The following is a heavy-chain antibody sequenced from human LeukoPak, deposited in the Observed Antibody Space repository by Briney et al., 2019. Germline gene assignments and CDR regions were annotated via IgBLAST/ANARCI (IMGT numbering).Heavy chain of an antibody. CDR3: ATYSITGAWAEYFLH. CDR2: INHSGST. D-gene: IGHD2/OR15-2a*01. J-gene: IGHJ1*01. Sequence: SETLSLTCAVYGGSFSGYYWSWIRRPPGKGLEWIGEINHSGSTNYNPSLKSRVTISVDTSKNQFSLKLSSVTAADTAVYYCATYSITGAWAEYFLHWGQGTLVTVSS. V-gene: IGHV4-34*01. CDR1: GGSFSGYY.